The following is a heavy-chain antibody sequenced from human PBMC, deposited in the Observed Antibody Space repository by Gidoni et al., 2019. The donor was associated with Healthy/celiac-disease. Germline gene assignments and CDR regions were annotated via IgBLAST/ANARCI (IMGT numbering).Heavy chain of an antibody. D-gene: IGHD2-15*01. V-gene: IGHV4-34*01. CDR1: GGSFSGYY. Sequence: QVQLQQWGAGPLKPSETLSLTCAVYGGSFSGYYWSWIRQPPGKGLEWIGEINHSGSTNYNPSLKSRVTISVDTSKNQFSLKLSSVTAADTAVYYCAIVQVDIVVVVGAFDIWGQGTMVTVSS. CDR3: AIVQVDIVVVVGAFDI. CDR2: INHSGST. J-gene: IGHJ3*02.